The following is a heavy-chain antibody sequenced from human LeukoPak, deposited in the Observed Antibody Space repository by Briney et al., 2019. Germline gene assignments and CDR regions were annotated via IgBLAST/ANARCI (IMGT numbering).Heavy chain of an antibody. D-gene: IGHD4-17*01. CDR3: ARGVDYGDYPRSYYFDY. V-gene: IGHV4-39*07. CDR1: GGSISSTNYY. J-gene: IGHJ4*02. CDR2: IYYSGST. Sequence: SETLSLTCTVSGGSISSTNYYWGWIRQPPGKGLEWIGSIYYSGSTYYNPSLKSRVTISVDTSKNQFSLKLSSVTAADTAVYYCARGVDYGDYPRSYYFDYWGQGTLVTVSS.